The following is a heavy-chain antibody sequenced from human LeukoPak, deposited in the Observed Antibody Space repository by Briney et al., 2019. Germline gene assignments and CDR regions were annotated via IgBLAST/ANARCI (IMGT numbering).Heavy chain of an antibody. CDR1: GFTFSYAW. V-gene: IGHV3-15*01. D-gene: IGHD3-22*01. CDR2: IKSKTDGGTT. J-gene: IGHJ4*02. CDR3: AKDINEYYYDSSGLDY. Sequence: IPGGSLRLSCAASGFTFSYAWMSWVRQAPGKGLEWVGRIKSKTDGGTTDYTAPVNGRFTISRDNSKNTLYLQMNSLRAEDTAVYYCAKDINEYYYDSSGLDYWGQGTLVTVSS.